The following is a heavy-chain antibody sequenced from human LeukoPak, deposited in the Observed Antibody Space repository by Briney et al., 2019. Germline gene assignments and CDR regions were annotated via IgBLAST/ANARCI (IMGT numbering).Heavy chain of an antibody. D-gene: IGHD1-26*01. CDR1: GFTFDEHA. CDR2: ISWNSDII. CDR3: AKDPIVGAIQGFADY. J-gene: IGHJ4*02. V-gene: IGHV3-9*01. Sequence: GGSLRLSCAASGFTFDEHAMHWVRQAPGKGLEWVSGISWNSDIIGYADSVKGRFTISRDNAKNSLYLQMNSLRAEDTALYYCAKDPIVGAIQGFADYWGQGTLVTVSS.